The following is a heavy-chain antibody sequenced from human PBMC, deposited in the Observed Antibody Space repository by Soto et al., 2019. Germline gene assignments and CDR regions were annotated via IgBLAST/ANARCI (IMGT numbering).Heavy chain of an antibody. CDR3: ARGERQQQRDS. D-gene: IGHD6-13*01. V-gene: IGHV4-4*02. Sequence: QVQLQESGPGLVKPSGTLSLTCAVSGDSINSDNWWSWVRQPPGKGLEWIGEIYHSGSTSYNPSLKSRVVISVDKSKNQFFLKVISVTAADTAVYFCARGERQQQRDSWGQGTLVTVSS. J-gene: IGHJ4*02. CDR1: GDSINSDNW. CDR2: IYHSGST.